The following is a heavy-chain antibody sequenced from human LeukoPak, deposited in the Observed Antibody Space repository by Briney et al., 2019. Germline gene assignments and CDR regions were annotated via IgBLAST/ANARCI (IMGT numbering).Heavy chain of an antibody. V-gene: IGHV1-46*01. J-gene: IGHJ4*02. D-gene: IGHD3-9*01. Sequence: ASVKVSCKASGYTFTSHYVHWVRQAPGQGLEWMGIINPTRGETRYAQKFQGRVTMTRDRSTDTVYLELSSLRSEDTAVYYCARERVPDTLSGYRTRREVYSFDYWGQGTLVTVSS. CDR1: GYTFTSHY. CDR2: INPTRGET. CDR3: ARERVPDTLSGYRTRREVYSFDY.